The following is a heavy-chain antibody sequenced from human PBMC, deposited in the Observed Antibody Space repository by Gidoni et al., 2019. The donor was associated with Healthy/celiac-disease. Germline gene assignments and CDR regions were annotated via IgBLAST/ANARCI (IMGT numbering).Heavy chain of an antibody. Sequence: QLQLQESGSGLVKPSQTLSLTCAVSGVSISSGGYSWRWIRQQPGKGLEWIGYIYHSGSTYYNPSLKSRVTISVDRSKNQFSMKMSSVTAAETAVYYCARGDYGGWFDPWGQGTLVTVSS. V-gene: IGHV4-30-2*01. D-gene: IGHD4-17*01. CDR2: IYHSGST. CDR3: ARGDYGGWFDP. CDR1: GVSISSGGYS. J-gene: IGHJ5*02.